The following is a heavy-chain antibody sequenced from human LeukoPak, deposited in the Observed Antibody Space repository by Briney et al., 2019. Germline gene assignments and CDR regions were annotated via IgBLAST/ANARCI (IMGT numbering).Heavy chain of an antibody. V-gene: IGHV3-73*01. CDR3: TRGPVVVVPAAMPGYYYGMDV. Sequence: PGGSLRLSCAASGFTFSGSAMHWVRQASGKGLEWVGRIRSKANSYATAYAASVKGRFTISRDDPKNTAYLQMNSLKTEDTAVYYCTRGPVVVVPAAMPGYYYGMDVWGQGTTVTVSS. D-gene: IGHD2-2*01. CDR2: IRSKANSYAT. CDR1: GFTFSGSA. J-gene: IGHJ6*02.